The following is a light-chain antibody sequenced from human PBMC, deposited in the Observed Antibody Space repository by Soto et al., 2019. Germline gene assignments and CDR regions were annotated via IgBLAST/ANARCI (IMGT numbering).Light chain of an antibody. J-gene: IGKJ3*01. V-gene: IGKV1-33*01. CDR1: QDISNY. CDR2: DAS. CDR3: QQYDNLPT. Sequence: DIQMTQSPSSLSASVGDRVTITCQARQDISNYLKWYQQKPWKAPKLLIYDASNLETGVPSRFSGSGSGTDFTFTISILQPEDIATYYCQQYDNLPTFGPGTKVDIK.